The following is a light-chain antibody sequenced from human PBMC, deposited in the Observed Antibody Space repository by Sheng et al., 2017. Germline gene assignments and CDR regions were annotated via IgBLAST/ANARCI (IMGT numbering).Light chain of an antibody. CDR1: TNDIGGYNF. Sequence: QSALTQPASVSGSPGQSITISCTGTTNDIGGYNFVSWYQQHPGKAPKLMIYEGSKRPSGVSNRFSGSKSGNTASLTISGLQAEDEADYYCCSYAGSSTWVFGGGTKLTVL. J-gene: IGLJ3*02. V-gene: IGLV2-23*01. CDR2: EGS. CDR3: CSYAGSSTWV.